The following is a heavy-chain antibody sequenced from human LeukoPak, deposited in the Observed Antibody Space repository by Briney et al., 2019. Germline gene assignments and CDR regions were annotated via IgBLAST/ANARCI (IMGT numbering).Heavy chain of an antibody. CDR1: GGSFSGYH. V-gene: IGHV4-34*01. Sequence: SETLSLTCAVFGGSFSGYHWTWIRQSPGKGLERIGQINHSGSANYNRSLKSRVTITIESSKNQFSLELSSVTAADSAMYFCARGKYDSSDYSGGWYYFDYWGQGTLVTVSS. CDR2: INHSGSA. CDR3: ARGKYDSSDYSGGWYYFDY. D-gene: IGHD3-22*01. J-gene: IGHJ4*02.